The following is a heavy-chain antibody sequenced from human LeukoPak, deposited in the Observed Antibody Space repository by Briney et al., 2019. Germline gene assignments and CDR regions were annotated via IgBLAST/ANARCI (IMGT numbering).Heavy chain of an antibody. V-gene: IGHV3-33*08. CDR2: IWYGGSNK. CDR3: ANAVGGHLRHYDY. J-gene: IGHJ4*02. Sequence: PGRSLRLSCAASGFTFSSYGMHWVRQAPGKGLEWVAVIWYGGSNKYYADSVKGRFTISRDNSKNTLYLQMNSLRAEDTAMFYCANAVGGHLRHYDYWGQGTLVTVSS. CDR1: GFTFSSYG. D-gene: IGHD3-3*01.